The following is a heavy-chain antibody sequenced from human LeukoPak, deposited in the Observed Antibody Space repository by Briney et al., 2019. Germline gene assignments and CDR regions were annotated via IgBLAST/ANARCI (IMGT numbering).Heavy chain of an antibody. V-gene: IGHV3-9*01. D-gene: IGHD3-3*01. J-gene: IGHJ4*02. Sequence: PGGSLRLSCAASGFTFDDYAMHWVRQAPGKGLEWVSGISWNSGSIGYADSVKGRSTISRDNAKNSLYLQMNSLRAEDTALYYCAAGNDFWSGYYTVDYWGQGTLVTVSS. CDR3: AAGNDFWSGYYTVDY. CDR2: ISWNSGSI. CDR1: GFTFDDYA.